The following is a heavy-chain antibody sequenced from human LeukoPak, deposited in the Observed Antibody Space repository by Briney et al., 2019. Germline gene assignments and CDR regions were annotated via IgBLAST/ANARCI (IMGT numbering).Heavy chain of an antibody. V-gene: IGHV4-4*02. CDR3: AANRRYCDSSSCFLAWFDP. CDR1: GGSISSDNW. Sequence: PSETLSLTCAVSGGSISSDNWWSWVRQPPGKGLEWIGEIYHSGSTNYNPSLESRVTISIDTSKNQFSLKLSSVTAADTAVYFCAANRRYCDSSSCFLAWFDPWGLGTLVSVSS. J-gene: IGHJ5*02. D-gene: IGHD2-2*01. CDR2: IYHSGST.